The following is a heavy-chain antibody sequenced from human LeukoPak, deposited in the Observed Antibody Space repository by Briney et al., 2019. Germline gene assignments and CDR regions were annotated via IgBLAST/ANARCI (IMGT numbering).Heavy chain of an antibody. CDR2: ISSSGSTI. CDR1: GFTFSDYY. D-gene: IGHD2-2*01. V-gene: IGHV3-11*01. Sequence: GGSLRLSCAASGFTFSDYYMSWIRQAPGKGLEWVSYISSSGSTIYYADSVKGRFTISRDNAKNSLYLQMNSLRAEDTAVYCCARESPPAIVVVPAAIYYWGQGTLVTVSS. J-gene: IGHJ4*02. CDR3: ARESPPAIVVVPAAIYY.